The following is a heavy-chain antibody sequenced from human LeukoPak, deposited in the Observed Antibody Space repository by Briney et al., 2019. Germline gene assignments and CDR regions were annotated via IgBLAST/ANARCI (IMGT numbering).Heavy chain of an antibody. D-gene: IGHD2-21*02. CDR2: IFTDGTTT. CDR1: EFNFFSYG. V-gene: IGHV3-74*01. J-gene: IGHJ4*01. Sequence: GGSLRLSCVASEFNFFSYGMQWVRQAPGKGLVWASRIFTDGTTTSYADSVKGRFTISRDNAKNTLYLQMNSLRAEDTAVYYCARELPREVTLDYWGQGTLVTVSP. CDR3: ARELPREVTLDY.